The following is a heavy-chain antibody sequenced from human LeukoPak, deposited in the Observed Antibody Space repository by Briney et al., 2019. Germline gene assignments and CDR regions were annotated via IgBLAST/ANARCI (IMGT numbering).Heavy chain of an antibody. V-gene: IGHV3-7*01. CDR2: IRQDGSGT. D-gene: IGHD1-26*01. Sequence: PGGSLRLSCAASGFSFSSYWMSWVRQAPGKGLVWVATIRQDGSGTYYVDSVKGRFTISRDNAKNSLYLQMNSLRAEDTAIYYCARGLWATSGYYFDYWGQGSLVTVSS. CDR3: ARGLWATSGYYFDY. J-gene: IGHJ4*02. CDR1: GFSFSSYW.